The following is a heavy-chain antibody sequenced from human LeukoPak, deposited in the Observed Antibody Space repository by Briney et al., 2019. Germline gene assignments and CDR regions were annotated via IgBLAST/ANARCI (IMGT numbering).Heavy chain of an antibody. V-gene: IGHV3-23*01. D-gene: IGHD6-13*01. CDR3: AKSSPFGTTWYGAIDV. Sequence: LGGSLRLSCAASGFTLSAYAMGWVRQAPGKGLEWVSAFSGRGATAYYADSVRGRFTISRDNSKNTLFLQMDSLGADDTAVYYCAKSSPFGTTWYGAIDVWGHGTTVTVSS. CDR1: GFTLSAYA. J-gene: IGHJ6*02. CDR2: FSGRGATA.